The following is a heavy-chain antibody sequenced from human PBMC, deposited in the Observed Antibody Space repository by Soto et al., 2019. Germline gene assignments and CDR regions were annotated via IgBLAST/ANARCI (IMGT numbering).Heavy chain of an antibody. CDR2: ISGCNGQT. D-gene: IGHD6-19*01. CDR3: ARRDPRGVAVVRDY. CDR1: GNTFASHG. Sequence: QVQLVQSGPEVKKPGASVKVSCKASGNTFASHGFSWVRQAPGQGLAWMGWISGCNGQTNYALKFQGRVTLNTETCTSTAYMGLRRLRSDDTAVYFCARRDPRGVAVVRDYWGQGTLVTVSS. J-gene: IGHJ4*02. V-gene: IGHV1-18*01.